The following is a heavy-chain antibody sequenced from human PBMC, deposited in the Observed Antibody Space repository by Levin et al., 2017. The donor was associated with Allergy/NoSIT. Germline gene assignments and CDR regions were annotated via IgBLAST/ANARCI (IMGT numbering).Heavy chain of an antibody. CDR1: GGSISSGGYS. CDR2: IYHSGST. Sequence: PSQTLSLTCAVSGGSISSGGYSWRWIRQPPGKGLEWIGYIYHSGSTYYNPSLKSRVTISVDRSKNQFSLKLSSVTAADTAVYYCARDSNYYGSGSYYEGDAFDIWGQGTMVTVSS. CDR3: ARDSNYYGSGSYYEGDAFDI. J-gene: IGHJ3*02. V-gene: IGHV4-30-2*01. D-gene: IGHD3-10*01.